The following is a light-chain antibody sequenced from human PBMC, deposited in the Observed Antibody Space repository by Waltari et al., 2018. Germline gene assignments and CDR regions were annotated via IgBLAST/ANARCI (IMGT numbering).Light chain of an antibody. CDR3: QQYYKTPWT. J-gene: IGKJ1*01. CDR1: QNIVYNSNNRNY. V-gene: IGKV4-1*01. Sequence: DIVMTQSRVSLAVSLGERATINCQSSQNIVYNSNNRNYLAWYKQKRGQAPKLLIYWASTRGFGVPDRLRGSGSGTHFTLTITSLQAEDVAVYYCQQYYKTPWTFGQGTKVEVK. CDR2: WAS.